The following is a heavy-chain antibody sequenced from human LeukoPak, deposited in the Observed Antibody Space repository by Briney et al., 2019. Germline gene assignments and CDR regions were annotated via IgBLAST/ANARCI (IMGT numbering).Heavy chain of an antibody. CDR1: GGTFSSYA. Sequence: AASVKVSCTASGGTFSSYAISWVRQAPGQGLEWMGGIIPIFGTANYAQKFQGRVTITADESTSTAYMELSSLRSEDTAVYYCARYLWNDFWSGYYHWGQGTLVTVSS. CDR3: ARYLWNDFWSGYYH. D-gene: IGHD3-3*01. CDR2: IIPIFGTA. J-gene: IGHJ5*02. V-gene: IGHV1-69*13.